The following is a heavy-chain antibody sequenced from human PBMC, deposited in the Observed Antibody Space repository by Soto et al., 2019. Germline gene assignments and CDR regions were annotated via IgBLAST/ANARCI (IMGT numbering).Heavy chain of an antibody. CDR1: GGTFSSYA. CDR3: ARTPKYYYDSSGYYLGVNWFDP. V-gene: IGHV1-69*13. CDR2: IIPIFGTA. D-gene: IGHD3-22*01. J-gene: IGHJ5*02. Sequence: ASVKVSCKASGGTFSSYAISWVRQAPGQGLEWMGGIIPIFGTANYAQKFQGRVTITADESTSTAYMELSSLRSEDTAVYYCARTPKYYYDSSGYYLGVNWFDPWGQGTLVTVSS.